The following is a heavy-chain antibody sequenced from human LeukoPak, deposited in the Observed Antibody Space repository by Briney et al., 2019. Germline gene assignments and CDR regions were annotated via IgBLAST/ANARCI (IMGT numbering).Heavy chain of an antibody. J-gene: IGHJ4*02. CDR1: GFTFSSYG. V-gene: IGHV3-30*18. D-gene: IGHD3-10*01. Sequence: QPGGSLRLSCAASGFTFSSYGMHWVRQAPGKGLEWVAVISYDGSNTYYADSVKGRLTISRDNSKNMLYLQMNSLRAEDTAVYYCAKPYYYGSRSFMDYWGQGTLVTVSS. CDR2: ISYDGSNT. CDR3: AKPYYYGSRSFMDY.